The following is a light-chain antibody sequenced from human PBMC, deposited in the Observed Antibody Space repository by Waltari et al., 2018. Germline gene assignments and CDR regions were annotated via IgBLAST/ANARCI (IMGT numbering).Light chain of an antibody. CDR3: CSYAGANLVI. CDR2: EVS. CDR1: RSSLGSYSL. Sequence: QSALTQPASVSGSPGQSITLSFTGSRSSLGSYSLASWYQQHPGKPPNLIIYEVSERPSGVSDRFSGSKSGNTASLTISGLQTEDEADFYCCSYAGANLVIFGGGTKVTVL. V-gene: IGLV2-23*02. J-gene: IGLJ2*01.